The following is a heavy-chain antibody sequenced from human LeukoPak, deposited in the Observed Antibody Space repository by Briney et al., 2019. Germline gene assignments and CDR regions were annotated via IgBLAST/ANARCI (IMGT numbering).Heavy chain of an antibody. Sequence: GGSLRLSCEVSGFTFSSYWIHWVRQAPGKGLEWVAVISYDGSNKYYADSVKGRFTISRDNSKNTLYLQMNSLRAEDTAVYYCARAGWEPSSIAARTAGLYFDYWGQGTLVTVSS. CDR1: GFTFSSYW. V-gene: IGHV3-30-3*01. CDR3: ARAGWEPSSIAARTAGLYFDY. CDR2: ISYDGSNK. D-gene: IGHD6-6*01. J-gene: IGHJ4*02.